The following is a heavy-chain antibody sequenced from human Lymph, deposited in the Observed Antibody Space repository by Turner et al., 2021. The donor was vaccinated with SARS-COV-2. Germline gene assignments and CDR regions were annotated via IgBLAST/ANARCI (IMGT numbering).Heavy chain of an antibody. CDR3: ARRHSGNYDAFDI. D-gene: IGHD1-26*01. CDR2: IIPILGIA. Sequence: QVQLVQSGAEVKKPGSSVKVSCKASGGTFSTYVISWVRQAPGQGLEWMGGIIPILGIANYEQKFQGRVTITADKSTSTAYMELSSLRSEDTAVYHCARRHSGNYDAFDIWGQGTMVTVSS. V-gene: IGHV1-69*10. J-gene: IGHJ3*02. CDR1: GGTFSTYV.